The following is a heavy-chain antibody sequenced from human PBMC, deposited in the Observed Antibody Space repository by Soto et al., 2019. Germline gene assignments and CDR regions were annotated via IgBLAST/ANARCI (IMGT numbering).Heavy chain of an antibody. J-gene: IGHJ4*02. Sequence: ASVKVSCKASGYTFTSYVISWVRQAPGQGLEWMGWISAYNGNTNYAQKLQGRVTMTTDTSTSTAYMELRSLRSDDTAVYYCARDGYCDSSGYRSDFDYWGQGAVVSVSS. CDR3: ARDGYCDSSGYRSDFDY. V-gene: IGHV1-18*01. CDR1: GYTFTSYV. CDR2: ISAYNGNT. D-gene: IGHD3-22*01.